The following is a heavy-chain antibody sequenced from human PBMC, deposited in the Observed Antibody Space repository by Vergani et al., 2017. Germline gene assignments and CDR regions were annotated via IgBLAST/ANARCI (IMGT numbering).Heavy chain of an antibody. J-gene: IGHJ3*01. D-gene: IGHD3-10*01. V-gene: IGHV5-51*01. Sequence: EKQLVQSGSETKKPGESLKISCQAFGYIFSNFWIGWVRQRPGRGLEWMGIIYPGDFEVKANPTFRGQVIFSVETSVNTAYLQWRSLQASDTATYFCASGGHGSENGGALQLWGQGTNITVSS. CDR2: IYPGDFEV. CDR1: GYIFSNFW. CDR3: ASGGHGSENGGALQL.